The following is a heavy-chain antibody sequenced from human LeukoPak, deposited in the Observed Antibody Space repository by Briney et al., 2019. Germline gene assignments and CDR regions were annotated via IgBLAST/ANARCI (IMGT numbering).Heavy chain of an antibody. CDR1: GGSISSSNW. CDR2: IYHSGST. J-gene: IGHJ3*02. D-gene: IGHD1-26*01. Sequence: SETLSLTCAVSGGSISSSNWWSWVRQPPGKGLEWIGGIYHSGSTNYNPSLKSRVTISVDKSKNQFSLKLSSVTAADTAVYYCARVVVGAYDAFDIWGQGTMVTVSS. CDR3: ARVVVGAYDAFDI. V-gene: IGHV4-4*02.